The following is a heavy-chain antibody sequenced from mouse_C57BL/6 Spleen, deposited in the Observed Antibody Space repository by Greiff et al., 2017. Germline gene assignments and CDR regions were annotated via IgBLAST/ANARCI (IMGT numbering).Heavy chain of an antibody. CDR1: GFSLTSYG. J-gene: IGHJ4*01. CDR2: IWRGGST. V-gene: IGHV2-5*01. CDR3: AKTPPDYLAMDY. Sequence: VQLQESGPGLVQPSQSLSITCTVSGFSLTSYGVHWVRQSPGKGLEWLGVIWRGGSTDYNAAFMSRLSITKDNSKSQVFFKMNSLQADDTAIYYCAKTPPDYLAMDYWGQGTSVTVSS.